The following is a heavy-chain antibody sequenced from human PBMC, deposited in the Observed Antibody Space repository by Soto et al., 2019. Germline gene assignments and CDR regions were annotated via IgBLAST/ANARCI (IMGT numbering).Heavy chain of an antibody. J-gene: IGHJ4*02. CDR1: GDSVSSCRDF. CDR3: ARGRPMLGPKTFFDY. D-gene: IGHD1-26*01. Sequence: SETLSLTCKVSGDSVSSCRDFWSWIRQHPGMALEWIGYISYSGTTYYTPSLRSRVSISIDTSQNQFSLRLDSVTAADTAVYYCARGRPMLGPKTFFDYWGQGIRVTVSS. V-gene: IGHV4-31*03. CDR2: ISYSGTT.